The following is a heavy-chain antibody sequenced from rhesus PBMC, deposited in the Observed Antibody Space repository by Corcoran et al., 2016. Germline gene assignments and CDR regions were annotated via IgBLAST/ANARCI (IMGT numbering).Heavy chain of an antibody. D-gene: IGHD5-42*01. V-gene: IGHV3-118*01. CDR3: ASRGYYGLDS. CDR1: GFTFSSSS. Sequence: EVQLVESGGGLVQPGGSLRLSCAAPGFTFSSSSLHWVRKASVKGMVWVDRIRTKPNNNEQGYDTSMKGRFTLSRDDSKNTADLQMNSLKAEDTAVYYCASRGYYGLDSWGQGVVVTVSS. J-gene: IGHJ6*01. CDR2: IRTKPNNNEQ.